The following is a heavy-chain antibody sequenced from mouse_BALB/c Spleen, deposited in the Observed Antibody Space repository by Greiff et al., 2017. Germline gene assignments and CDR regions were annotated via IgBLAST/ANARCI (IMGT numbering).Heavy chain of an antibody. V-gene: IGHV5-6-5*01. CDR2: ISSGGST. CDR3: ARGGLYAMDY. J-gene: IGHJ4*01. CDR1: GFTFSSYA. Sequence: EVQLVESGGGLVKPGGSLKLSCAASGFTFSSYAMSWVRQTPEKRLEWVASISSGGSTYYPDSVKGRFTISRDNARNILYLQMSSLRSEDTAMYYCARGGLYAMDYWGQGTSVTVSS.